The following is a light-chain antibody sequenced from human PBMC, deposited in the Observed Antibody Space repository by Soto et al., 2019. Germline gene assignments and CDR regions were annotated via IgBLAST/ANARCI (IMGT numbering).Light chain of an antibody. CDR1: QSVSTY. CDR2: DAS. CDR3: QQRSSWPRT. Sequence: EIVLTQSPATLSLSPGDRATLACRASQSVSTYLAWYQQKPGQAPRVVIYDASNRATGIPPRFSGSGSGTDFPLTISSLEPEDFAVYYGQQRSSWPRTFGQGTKVEIK. J-gene: IGKJ1*01. V-gene: IGKV3-11*01.